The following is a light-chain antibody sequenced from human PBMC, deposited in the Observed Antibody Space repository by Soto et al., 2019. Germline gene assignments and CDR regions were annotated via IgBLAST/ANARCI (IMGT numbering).Light chain of an antibody. J-gene: IGKJ2*01. V-gene: IGKV2-24*01. CDR3: MQATQFPYT. CDR1: QSLVHNNGNTY. Sequence: IVMTQTPLASPVTLGQPASISCRSSQSLVHNNGNTYLSWLHQRPGQPPRLLIYEISNRFSGVQDRFSSSGAGADFILRISRVAAEDVGVSYCMQATQFPYTFGQGTKLEIK. CDR2: EIS.